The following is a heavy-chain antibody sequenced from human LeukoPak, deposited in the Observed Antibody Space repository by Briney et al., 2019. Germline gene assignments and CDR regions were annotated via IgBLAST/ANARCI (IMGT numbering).Heavy chain of an antibody. D-gene: IGHD6-19*01. Sequence: GESLKISCKGSGYSLTSYWIGWVRQMPGKGLEWMGIIYPGDSDTRYSPSFQGQVTISADKSISTAYLQWSSLKASDTAMYYCARLMPTYSSGWYGGEVDYWGQGTLVTVSS. CDR3: ARLMPTYSSGWYGGEVDY. V-gene: IGHV5-51*01. J-gene: IGHJ4*02. CDR2: IYPGDSDT. CDR1: GYSLTSYW.